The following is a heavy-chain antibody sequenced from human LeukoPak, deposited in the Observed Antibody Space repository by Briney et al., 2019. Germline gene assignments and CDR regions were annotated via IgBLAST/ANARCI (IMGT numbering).Heavy chain of an antibody. CDR2: INGAGDHT. Sequence: GGSLRLSCAASGYAFSSHGLTWVRQAPGKGLEWVATINGAGDHTVYAETVKGRFTISRDNSKNMLYLQMNTLRAEDTAIYSCAKVSVWFGCYFDYWGQGVLVTVSS. D-gene: IGHD3-16*01. CDR3: AKVSVWFGCYFDY. J-gene: IGHJ4*02. V-gene: IGHV3-23*01. CDR1: GYAFSSHG.